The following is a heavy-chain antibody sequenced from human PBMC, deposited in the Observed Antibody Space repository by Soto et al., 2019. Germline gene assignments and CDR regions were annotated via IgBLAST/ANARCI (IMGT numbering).Heavy chain of an antibody. CDR1: ESTFITYE. CDR2: ITSSGDAK. CDR3: ASRGNYYYYGLDV. Sequence: ELQLVESGGGFIQPGGSLRLSCAASESTFITYEMNWVRQAPGKGLEWVSYITSSGDAKYYADSVKGRFTISRDNAKNSLYLQMNSLRVEDTAVYYCASRGNYYYYGLDVWGQGTTVTVSS. J-gene: IGHJ6*02. V-gene: IGHV3-48*03.